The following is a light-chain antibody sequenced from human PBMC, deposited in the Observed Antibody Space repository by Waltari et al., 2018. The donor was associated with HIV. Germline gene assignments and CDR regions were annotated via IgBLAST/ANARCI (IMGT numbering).Light chain of an antibody. CDR2: DVT. V-gene: IGLV2-11*01. CDR3: CSYAGGYTLV. J-gene: IGLJ3*02. Sequence: QSALTNPRSVSGSPGQSVTISCTGTSSDVGGYNSGSWYQQHPGKAPKLMIYDVTKRPSGVPDRFSGSKSGNTASLPISGLQAEDEADYFCCSYAGGYTLVFGGGTKLTVL. CDR1: SSDVGGYNS.